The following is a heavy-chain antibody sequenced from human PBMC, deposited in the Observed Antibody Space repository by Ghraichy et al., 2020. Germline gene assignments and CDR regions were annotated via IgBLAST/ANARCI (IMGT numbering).Heavy chain of an antibody. CDR3: TRRNRDGYNSGSYWYFDL. J-gene: IGHJ2*01. CDR2: IRSKAYRGTT. V-gene: IGHV3-49*03. Sequence: SCTASGFTFGDYAMSWFRQAPGKGLEWVGFIRSKAYRGTTEYAASVKGRFTISRDDSKSIAYLQMNSLKTEDTAVYYCTRRNRDGYNSGSYWYFDLWGRGTLVTVSS. D-gene: IGHD5-24*01. CDR1: GFTFGDYA.